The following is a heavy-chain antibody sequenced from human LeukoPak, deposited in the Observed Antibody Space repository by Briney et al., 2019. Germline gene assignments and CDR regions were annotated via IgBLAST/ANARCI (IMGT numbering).Heavy chain of an antibody. CDR1: GFTFSSCT. D-gene: IGHD7-27*01. Sequence: GGSLRLSCAASGFTFSSCTMSWVRQAPGKGLEWVSTITTSDGNTYYADSVKGRFTVSRDNSKNTLFLQMNSLRAEDTAVYYCAKDGGLWVSAHWGDSWGRGTLVTVSS. V-gene: IGHV3-23*01. J-gene: IGHJ4*02. CDR2: ITTSDGNT. CDR3: AKDGGLWVSAHWGDS.